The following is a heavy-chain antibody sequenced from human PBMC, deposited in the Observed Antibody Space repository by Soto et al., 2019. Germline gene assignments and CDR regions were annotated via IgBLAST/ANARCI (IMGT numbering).Heavy chain of an antibody. CDR1: GFTFSSHG. CDR2: ICYDGRKN. D-gene: IGHD1-26*01. CDR3: ARDFWRGVGALTYYFDY. J-gene: IGHJ4*02. Sequence: QVQLVESGGGVVQPGRSLRLSCAASGFTFSSHGMHWVRQAPGKGLEWVAGICYDGRKNYYADSVKGRFTISRDNSKNTLYPQMNSLRGEDTAVYYCARDFWRGVGALTYYFDYWGPGTLVTVSS. V-gene: IGHV3-33*01.